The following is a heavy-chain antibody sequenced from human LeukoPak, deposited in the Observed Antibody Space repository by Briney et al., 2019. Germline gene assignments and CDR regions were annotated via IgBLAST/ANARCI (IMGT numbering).Heavy chain of an antibody. D-gene: IGHD5-24*01. CDR2: INPNSGGT. J-gene: IGHJ4*02. CDR3: ARATAKISLIDY. Sequence: ASVKVSCKASGYTFTGYYMHWVRQAPGQGLEWMGWINPNSGGTNYARKFQGWVTMTRDTSISTAYMELSRLRSDDTAVYYCARATAKISLIDYWGQGTLVTVSS. CDR1: GYTFTGYY. V-gene: IGHV1-2*04.